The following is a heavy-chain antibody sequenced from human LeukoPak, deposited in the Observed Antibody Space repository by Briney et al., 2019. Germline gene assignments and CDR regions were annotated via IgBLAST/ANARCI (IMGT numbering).Heavy chain of an antibody. CDR3: ARVMVRGTSKAPWFDP. CDR1: GGSISSYY. J-gene: IGHJ5*02. Sequence: SETLSLTCTVSGGSISSYYWSWLRQPPGKGLEWIGYIYYSGSTNYNPSLKSRVTISVDTSKNQFSLKLSSVTAADTAVYYCARVMVRGTSKAPWFDPWGQGTLVTVSS. D-gene: IGHD3-10*01. V-gene: IGHV4-59*01. CDR2: IYYSGST.